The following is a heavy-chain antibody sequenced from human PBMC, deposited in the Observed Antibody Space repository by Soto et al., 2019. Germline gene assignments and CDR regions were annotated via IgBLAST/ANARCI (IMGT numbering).Heavy chain of an antibody. D-gene: IGHD2-15*01. J-gene: IGHJ4*02. CDR2: VSTSGRST. Sequence: GGSLRLSCSASGFIFSESTIYWVRQVPGKGLEAISAVSTSGRSTYYADSVKDRFTISRDNSKNTLFLQMGSLRPEDTAIYYCVKQAHGLDGVAFDYWGQGPQVTVSS. V-gene: IGHV3-64D*06. CDR1: GFIFSEST. CDR3: VKQAHGLDGVAFDY.